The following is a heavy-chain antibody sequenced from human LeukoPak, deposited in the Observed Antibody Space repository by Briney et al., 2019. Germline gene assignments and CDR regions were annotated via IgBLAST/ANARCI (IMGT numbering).Heavy chain of an antibody. D-gene: IGHD3-3*01. CDR1: GFTFSSYA. V-gene: IGHV3-23*01. Sequence: GGSLRLSCAASGFTFSSYAMSWVRQAPGKGLEWVSAISGSGGSTYYADSVKGRFTISRDNSKNTLYLQMNSLRAEDTAVYYCARDDYDFWSGYYGSGPFDYWGQGTLVTVSS. J-gene: IGHJ4*02. CDR2: ISGSGGST. CDR3: ARDDYDFWSGYYGSGPFDY.